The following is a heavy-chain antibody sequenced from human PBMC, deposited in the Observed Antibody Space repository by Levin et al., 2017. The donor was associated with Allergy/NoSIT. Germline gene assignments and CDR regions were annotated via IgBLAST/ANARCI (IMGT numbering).Heavy chain of an antibody. CDR3: AKETAGQLPILHHFDY. D-gene: IGHD1-1*01. Sequence: GESLKISCAASGFTFSSNAMSWVRRAPGKGLEWVSAITGSGGSTYYADSVKGRFTISRDNSKNTLFLQMNSLRAEDTAVYYCAKETAGQLPILHHFDYWGQGTLVTVSS. CDR1: GFTFSSNA. CDR2: ITGSGGST. J-gene: IGHJ4*02. V-gene: IGHV3-23*01.